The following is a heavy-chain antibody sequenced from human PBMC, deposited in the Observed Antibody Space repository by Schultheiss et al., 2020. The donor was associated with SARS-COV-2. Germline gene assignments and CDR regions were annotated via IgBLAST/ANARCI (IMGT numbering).Heavy chain of an antibody. V-gene: IGHV3-30*03. CDR1: GFTVSSDY. CDR3: ARAIAAAGINALDQ. J-gene: IGHJ4*02. Sequence: GGSLRLSCAASGFTVSSDYMSWVRQAPGKGLEWVAVISYDGSNKYYADSVKGRFTISRDNSKNTLYLQMNSLRAEDTAVYYCARAIAAAGINALDQWGQGTLVTVSS. CDR2: ISYDGSNK. D-gene: IGHD6-13*01.